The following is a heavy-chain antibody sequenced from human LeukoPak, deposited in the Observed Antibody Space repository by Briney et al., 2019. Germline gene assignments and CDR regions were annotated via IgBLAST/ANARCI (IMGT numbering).Heavy chain of an antibody. V-gene: IGHV3-53*01. CDR2: MYYSGTT. CDR1: GFIVSSNF. J-gene: IGHJ4*02. Sequence: GGSLRLSCGVSGFIVSSNFMTWVRQSPGKGLEWVSIMYYSGTTHYADSVKGRFTISRDSSKNTVYLQMNSLRDDDTAVYYCARARGVGELFFDSWGQGTLITVSS. D-gene: IGHD3-10*01. CDR3: ARARGVGELFFDS.